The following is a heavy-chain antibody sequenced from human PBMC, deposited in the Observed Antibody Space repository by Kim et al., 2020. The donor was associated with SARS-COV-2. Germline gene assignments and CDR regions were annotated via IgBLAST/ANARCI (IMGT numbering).Heavy chain of an antibody. CDR2: IYTGGST. CDR3: ASSGRGPDGDNYYYFDY. J-gene: IGHJ4*01. CDR1: GFTVSSNY. D-gene: IGHD5-12*01. V-gene: IGHV3-53*01. Sequence: GGSLRLSCAASGFTVSSNYMSWVRQAPGKGLEWVSVIYTGGSTNYADSVKGRFTISRDNSKNTLYLQMNSLRAEDTAVYYCASSGRGPDGDNYYYFDYWG.